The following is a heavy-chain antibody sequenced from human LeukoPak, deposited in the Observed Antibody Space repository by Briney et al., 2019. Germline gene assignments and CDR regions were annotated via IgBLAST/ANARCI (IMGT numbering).Heavy chain of an antibody. J-gene: IGHJ4*02. CDR2: INPSGGST. CDR1: GYTFTGYY. D-gene: IGHD1-26*01. Sequence: ASVKVSCKASGYTFTGYYMHWVRQAPGQGLEWMGIINPSGGSTSYAQKFQGRVTMTRDTSTSTVYMELSSLRSEDTAVYYCARVGGVSGSYNPFDYWGQGTLVTVSS. V-gene: IGHV1-46*01. CDR3: ARVGGVSGSYNPFDY.